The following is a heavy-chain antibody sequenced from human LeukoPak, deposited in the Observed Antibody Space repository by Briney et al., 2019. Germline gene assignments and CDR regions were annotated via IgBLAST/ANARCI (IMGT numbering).Heavy chain of an antibody. V-gene: IGHV1-2*02. D-gene: IGHD2-2*01. CDR3: ATAQYCSSTSCAGDWFDP. Sequence: GASVKVSCKASGYTFTGYYMHWVRQAPGQGLEWMGWINPNSGGTNYAQKFQGRVTMTRDTSISTAYMELSRLRSEDTAVYYCATAQYCSSTSCAGDWFDPWGQGTLVTVSS. CDR1: GYTFTGYY. J-gene: IGHJ5*02. CDR2: INPNSGGT.